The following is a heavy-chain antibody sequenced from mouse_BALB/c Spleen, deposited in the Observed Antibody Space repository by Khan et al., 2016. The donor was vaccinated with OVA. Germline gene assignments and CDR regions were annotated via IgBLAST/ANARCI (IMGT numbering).Heavy chain of an antibody. V-gene: IGHV1S56*01. Sequence: QIQLVQSGPELVKPGASVRISCKASGYIFTSYSINWVKQRPGQGLEWIGWIYPGNLNTKYNEKFKGKATLTADNSSNTAYMQLSSLTAEDSALYCSAREGYYDNCRAWFAYWGQGTLVTVSA. CDR2: IYPGNLNT. J-gene: IGHJ3*01. CDR1: GYIFTSYS. D-gene: IGHD2-1*01. CDR3: AREGYYDNCRAWFAY.